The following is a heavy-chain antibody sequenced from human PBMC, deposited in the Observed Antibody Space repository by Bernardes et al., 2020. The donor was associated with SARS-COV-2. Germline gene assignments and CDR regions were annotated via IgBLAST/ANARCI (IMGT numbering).Heavy chain of an antibody. CDR2: IYYSGST. D-gene: IGHD4-4*01. V-gene: IGHV4-39*01. CDR3: ARGTVTTEGDYYYYYGMDV. J-gene: IGHJ6*02. Sequence: SETLSLTCTVSGGSISSSSYYWGWIRQPPGKGLEWIGSIYYSGSTYYNPSLKSRVTISVDTSKNQFSLKLSSVTAADTAVYYCARGTVTTEGDYYYYYGMDVWGQGTTVTVSS. CDR1: GGSISSSSYY.